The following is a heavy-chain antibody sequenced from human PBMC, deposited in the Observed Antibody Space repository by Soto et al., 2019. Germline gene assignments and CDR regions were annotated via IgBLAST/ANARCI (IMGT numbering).Heavy chain of an antibody. CDR3: ARDTGDGNFDF. V-gene: IGHV1-3*01. D-gene: IGHD7-27*01. J-gene: IGHJ4*02. CDR2: INAGYGNT. Sequence: ASVKVSCQASGYTFRSYAMRWMRQAPGQRLEWMGWINAGYGNTKSSQKFQDRVTISRDTSASTAYMELTSLRSEDTAVYYCARDTGDGNFDFWGQGTLVTVSS. CDR1: GYTFRSYA.